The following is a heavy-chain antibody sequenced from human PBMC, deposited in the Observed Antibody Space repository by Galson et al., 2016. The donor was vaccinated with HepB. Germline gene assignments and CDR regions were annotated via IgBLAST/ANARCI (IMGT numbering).Heavy chain of an antibody. Sequence: SCKASGYTFTSYGISWVRQAPGQGLEWMGWISAYNGNTNYAQKLQGRVTMTTDTSTSTAYMELRRLKSDDTAVYSCARVLDYCVGVCYPRGPFDYWGQGTLVTVSS. CDR2: ISAYNGNT. CDR1: GYTFTSYG. J-gene: IGHJ4*02. V-gene: IGHV1-18*01. CDR3: ARVLDYCVGVCYPRGPFDY. D-gene: IGHD2-21*01.